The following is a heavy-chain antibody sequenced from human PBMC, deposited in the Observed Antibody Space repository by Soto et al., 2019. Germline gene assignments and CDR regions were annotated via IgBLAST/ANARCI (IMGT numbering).Heavy chain of an antibody. D-gene: IGHD5-12*01. CDR3: VRGRIVATMGYYFDY. V-gene: IGHV4-34*01. J-gene: IGHJ4*02. CDR2: INHSGST. Sequence: QVQLQQWGAGLLKPSETLSLTCAVYGGSFSGYYWSWIRQPPGKGLEWIGEINHSGSTNYNPSLKSRVTISVDTSKNQFSLKLSSVTAADTAVYYCVRGRIVATMGYYFDYWGQGTLVTVSS. CDR1: GGSFSGYY.